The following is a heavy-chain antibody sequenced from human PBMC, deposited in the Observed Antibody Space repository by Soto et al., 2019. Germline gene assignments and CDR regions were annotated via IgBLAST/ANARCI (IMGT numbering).Heavy chain of an antibody. V-gene: IGHV3-11*01. CDR1: GFTFSDYY. CDR2: ISTSGNTI. Sequence: QVQLVESGGRLVKPGGSLRLSCAASGFTFSDYYLTWIRQAPGKGLEWVSYISTSGNTIYYADSVRGRFTVSRDNAKNSLYLQMNSLRPEDTAVYYCARDRETTMIPHPTNYWGQGTLVTVSS. J-gene: IGHJ4*02. D-gene: IGHD4-17*01. CDR3: ARDRETTMIPHPTNY.